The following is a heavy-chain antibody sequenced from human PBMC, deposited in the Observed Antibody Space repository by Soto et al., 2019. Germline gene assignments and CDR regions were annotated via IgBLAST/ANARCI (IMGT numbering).Heavy chain of an antibody. CDR3: ARDSIGVVGVTAIRAEYLQQ. CDR2: IRAYKGNT. V-gene: IGHV1-18*04. J-gene: IGHJ1*01. CDR1: GYTVCSHG. D-gene: IGHD2-21*02. Sequence: GXSVEGSCNAAGYTVCSHGTSCVRHAPGHGLEWMGWIRAYKGNTNYAQKLQGRVTMTTDTSTSTAYMELRSLRSDDKAVYYCARDSIGVVGVTAIRAEYLQQWGRGNIATVSS.